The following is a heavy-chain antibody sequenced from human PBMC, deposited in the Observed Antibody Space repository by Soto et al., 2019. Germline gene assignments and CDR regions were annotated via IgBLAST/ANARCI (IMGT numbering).Heavy chain of an antibody. J-gene: IGHJ4*02. CDR1: GYTFTGYY. V-gene: IGHV1-2*04. Sequence: ASVKVSCKASGYTFTGYYMHWVRQAPGQGLEWMGWINPNSGGTNYAQKFQGWVTMTRDTSISTAYMELSRLRSDDTAVYYCAREKGWIQLWYNDRYYFDYWGQGTLVTVSS. CDR2: INPNSGGT. D-gene: IGHD5-18*01. CDR3: AREKGWIQLWYNDRYYFDY.